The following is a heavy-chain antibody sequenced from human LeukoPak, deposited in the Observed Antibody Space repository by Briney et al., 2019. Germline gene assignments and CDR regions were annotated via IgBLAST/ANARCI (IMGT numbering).Heavy chain of an antibody. CDR1: GFTFSSYE. V-gene: IGHV3-48*03. D-gene: IGHD3-9*01. CDR2: ISSSGSTI. Sequence: GGSLRLSCAASGFTFSSYEMNWVRQAPGKGLEWVSYISSSGSTIYYADSVKGRFTISRDNAKNSLYLQMNSLRAEDTAVYYCASQYYDILTGLPDYWGQGTLVTVSS. CDR3: ASQYYDILTGLPDY. J-gene: IGHJ4*02.